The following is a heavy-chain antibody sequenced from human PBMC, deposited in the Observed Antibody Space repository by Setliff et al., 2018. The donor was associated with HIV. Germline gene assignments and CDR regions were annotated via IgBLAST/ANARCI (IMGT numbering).Heavy chain of an antibody. V-gene: IGHV1-2*02. D-gene: IGHD3-10*01. Sequence: ASVKVSCKTAGYTFTAYFLQWVRQDPGQGLEWIGWISPNTGDTGIALKFQGRVTMTRDTSTSTTYLELDRLTYDDTAIYYCARGGYYTSGTWFDPWGHGTLVTVSS. CDR1: GYTFTAYF. CDR3: ARGGYYTSGTWFDP. CDR2: ISPNTGDT. J-gene: IGHJ5*02.